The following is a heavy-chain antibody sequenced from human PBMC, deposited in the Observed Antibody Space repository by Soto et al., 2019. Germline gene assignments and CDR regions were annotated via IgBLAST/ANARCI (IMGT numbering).Heavy chain of an antibody. J-gene: IGHJ3*02. CDR3: ARRYCSGGSCYSHAFDI. CDR2: IYPGDSDT. D-gene: IGHD2-15*01. Sequence: GESLKISCKGSGYSFTSYWIGWVRQMPGKGLEWMGIIYPGDSDTRYSPTFQGQVTISPDKSVRTAYLQWSSLKASDSAMYYCARRYCSGGSCYSHAFDIWGQGTMVTVSS. CDR1: GYSFTSYW. V-gene: IGHV5-51*01.